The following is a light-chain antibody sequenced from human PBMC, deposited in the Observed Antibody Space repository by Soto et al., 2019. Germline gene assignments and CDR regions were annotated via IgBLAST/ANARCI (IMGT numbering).Light chain of an antibody. CDR2: AAS. J-gene: IGKJ3*01. CDR3: QQLNSYPH. V-gene: IGKV1-9*01. Sequence: DIQLTQSPSFLSASVGDRVTITCRASQGISSYLAWYQQKPGKAPKLLIYAASTLQSGVPSRFSGSGSGTEFTLTISSLQPEDFATYYCQQLNSYPHLGPGTKVDIK. CDR1: QGISSY.